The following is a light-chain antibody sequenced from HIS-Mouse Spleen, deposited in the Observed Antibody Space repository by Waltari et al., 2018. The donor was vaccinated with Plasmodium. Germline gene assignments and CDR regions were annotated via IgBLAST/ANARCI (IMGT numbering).Light chain of an antibody. J-gene: IGKJ3*01. CDR1: QSVSSN. CDR2: GAS. Sequence: EIVMTQSPALLSAPPGESATPSCRASQSVSSNLAWYQQKPGQAPRLLIYGASTRATGIPARFSGSGSGTEFTLTISSLQSEDFAVYYCQQYNNWPFTFGPGTKVDIK. V-gene: IGKV3-15*01. CDR3: QQYNNWPFT.